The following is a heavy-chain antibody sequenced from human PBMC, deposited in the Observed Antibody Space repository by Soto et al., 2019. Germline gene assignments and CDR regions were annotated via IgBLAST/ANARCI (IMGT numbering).Heavy chain of an antibody. Sequence: SVKVSCKASGGTFSSYAISWERQAPGQGLEWMGGIIPIFGTANYAQKFQGRVTTTADESTSTAYMELSSLRSEDTAVYYCARVVPSRSGYYTPSYWFDPWGQGTLVTVSS. D-gene: IGHD3-3*01. V-gene: IGHV1-69*13. CDR2: IIPIFGTA. CDR3: ARVVPSRSGYYTPSYWFDP. J-gene: IGHJ5*02. CDR1: GGTFSSYA.